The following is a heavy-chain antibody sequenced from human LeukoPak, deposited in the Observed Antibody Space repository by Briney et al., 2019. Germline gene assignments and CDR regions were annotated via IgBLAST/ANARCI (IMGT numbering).Heavy chain of an antibody. CDR2: ISPSGGST. CDR3: ARVYGSGSYPDY. D-gene: IGHD3-10*01. Sequence: ASVKVSCKAFGYTFTSNYMHWVRQAPGQGPEWMGVISPSGGSTTYAQKFQGRVTMTRDMSTSTVYVELSSLRSEDTAVYYCARVYGSGSYPDYWGQGTLVTVSS. J-gene: IGHJ4*02. V-gene: IGHV1-46*01. CDR1: GYTFTSNY.